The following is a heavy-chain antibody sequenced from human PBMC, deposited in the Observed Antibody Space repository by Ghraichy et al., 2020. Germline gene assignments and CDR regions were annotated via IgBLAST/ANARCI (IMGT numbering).Heavy chain of an antibody. D-gene: IGHD3-22*01. CDR1: GGSFSGYY. CDR3: ARVFGVITFKRGRGSNAFDI. V-gene: IGHV4-34*01. J-gene: IGHJ3*02. CDR2: INHSGST. Sequence: GSLRLSCAVYGGSFSGYYWSWIRQPPGKGLEWIGEINHSGSTNYNPSLKSRVTISVDTSKNQFSLKLSSVTAADTAVYYCARVFGVITFKRGRGSNAFDIWGQGTMVTVSS.